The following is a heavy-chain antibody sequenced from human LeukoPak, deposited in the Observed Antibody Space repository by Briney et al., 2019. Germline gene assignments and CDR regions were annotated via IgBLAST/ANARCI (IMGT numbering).Heavy chain of an antibody. D-gene: IGHD3-9*01. V-gene: IGHV3-21*01. CDR2: ISSSSSYI. Sequence: GGSLRLSCAASGFTFSSYSMNWVRQAPGKGLEWVSSISSSSSYIYYADSVKGRFTISRDNAKNSLYLQMNSLRAEDTAVYYCARVLRYFDWFGGGAFDIWGQGTMVTVSS. J-gene: IGHJ3*02. CDR1: GFTFSSYS. CDR3: ARVLRYFDWFGGGAFDI.